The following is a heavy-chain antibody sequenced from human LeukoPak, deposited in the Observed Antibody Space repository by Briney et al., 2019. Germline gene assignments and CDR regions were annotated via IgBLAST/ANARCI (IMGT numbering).Heavy chain of an antibody. Sequence: PSETLSLTCTVSGGSISSHYWNWIRQPPGKGLEWIGYIYYSGSTNYNPSLKSRVTISVDTSKNQFSLKLSSVTAADTAVYYCARGLRKGNYYYYYMDVWGKGTTVTVSS. CDR3: ARGLRKGNYYYYYMDV. J-gene: IGHJ6*03. CDR2: IYYSGST. CDR1: GGSISSHY. V-gene: IGHV4-59*11.